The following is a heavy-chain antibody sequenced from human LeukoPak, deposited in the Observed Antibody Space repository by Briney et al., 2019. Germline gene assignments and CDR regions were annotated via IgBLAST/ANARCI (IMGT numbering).Heavy chain of an antibody. CDR2: ISGSGGST. V-gene: IGHV3-23*01. Sequence: PGGSLRLSCAASGFTFSSYAMSWVRQAPGKGLEWVSAISGSGGSTYYADSVKGRFTISRDNSRNTLYLQMNSLKTEDTAVYYCTTEVSYDSATSPYFDYWGQGTLVTVSS. D-gene: IGHD3-10*01. CDR3: TTEVSYDSATSPYFDY. J-gene: IGHJ4*02. CDR1: GFTFSSYA.